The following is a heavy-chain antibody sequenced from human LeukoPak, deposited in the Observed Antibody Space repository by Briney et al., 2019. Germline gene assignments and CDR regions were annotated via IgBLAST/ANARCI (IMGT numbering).Heavy chain of an antibody. CDR3: ARSKGRGRDDYGDYDRDYYYYYMDV. J-gene: IGHJ6*03. CDR1: GGSISSYY. Sequence: SETLSLTCTVSGGSISSYYWSWIRQPPGKGLEWIGYIYYSGSTNYNPSLKSRVTISVDTSKNQFSLKLSSVTAADTAVYYCARSKGRGRDDYGDYDRDYYYYYMDVWGKGTTVTVSS. D-gene: IGHD4-17*01. V-gene: IGHV4-59*01. CDR2: IYYSGST.